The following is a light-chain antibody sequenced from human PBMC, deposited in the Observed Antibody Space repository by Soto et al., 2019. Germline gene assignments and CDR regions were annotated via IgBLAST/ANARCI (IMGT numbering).Light chain of an antibody. CDR3: QQSGSSPGT. CDR2: GAS. Sequence: IVLTQSPGTLSLSPGERATLSCRASQSVSSSYLAWYQQKPGQAPRLLIYGASSRATGIPDRFSGSGSGTDFTLTISRLEPEDFAVYYCQQSGSSPGTFGQGTKVE. J-gene: IGKJ1*01. CDR1: QSVSSSY. V-gene: IGKV3-20*01.